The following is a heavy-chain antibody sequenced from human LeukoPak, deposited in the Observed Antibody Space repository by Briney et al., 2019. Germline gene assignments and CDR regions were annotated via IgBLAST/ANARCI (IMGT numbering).Heavy chain of an antibody. J-gene: IGHJ5*02. CDR3: ARSPPWEIKFGGVIIVYYH. V-gene: IGHV1-18*01. CDR1: GYKFSVYG. D-gene: IGHD3-16*02. Sequence: ASVMVSCKTSGYKFSVYGISWVRQAPGQGLEWVGWISGYDGKTNSAEKLQDRVTMTTDTATSTAKMELRSLRFDDTAVYYCARSPPWEIKFGGVIIVYYHWGQGTLVSVSS. CDR2: ISGYDGKT.